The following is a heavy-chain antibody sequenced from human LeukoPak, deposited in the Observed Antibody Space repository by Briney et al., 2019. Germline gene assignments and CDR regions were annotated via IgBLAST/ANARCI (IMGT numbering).Heavy chain of an antibody. V-gene: IGHV1-8*01. CDR2: MNPNSGNT. CDR1: GHTFTSYD. CDR3: ATDPRTTVFGTFRYYYMDV. J-gene: IGHJ6*03. D-gene: IGHD3-3*01. Sequence: ASVKVSCKASGHTFTSYDINWVRQATGQGLEWMGWMNPNSGNTGYAQKFQGRVTMTRNTSISTAYMELSRLTSDDTAVYYCATDPRTTVFGTFRYYYMDVWGEGTTVAVSS.